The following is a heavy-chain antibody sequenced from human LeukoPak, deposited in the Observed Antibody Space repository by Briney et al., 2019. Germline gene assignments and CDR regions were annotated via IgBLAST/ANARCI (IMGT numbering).Heavy chain of an antibody. CDR3: ARVGRLTHYYYYMDV. J-gene: IGHJ6*03. Sequence: PSETLSLTCTVSGGSISSYYWSWIRQPPGKGLEWIGYIYYSGSTNYNPSLKSRVTISVDTSKNQFPLKLSSVTAADTAVYYCARVGRLTHYYYYMDVWGKGTTVTVSS. CDR1: GGSISSYY. CDR2: IYYSGST. V-gene: IGHV4-59*01. D-gene: IGHD2-15*01.